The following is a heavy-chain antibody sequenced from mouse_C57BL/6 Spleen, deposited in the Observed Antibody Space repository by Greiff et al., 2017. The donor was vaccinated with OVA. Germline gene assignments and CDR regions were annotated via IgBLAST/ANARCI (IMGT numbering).Heavy chain of an antibody. D-gene: IGHD1-1*01. Sequence: EVKVEESGGGLVQPGGSMKLSCVASGFTFSNYWMNWVRQSPEKGLEWVAQIRLKSDNYATHYAESVKGRFTISRDDSKSSVYLQMNNLRAEDTGIYYCTGLYGYDAMDYWGQGTSVTVSS. CDR3: TGLYGYDAMDY. CDR2: IRLKSDNYAT. J-gene: IGHJ4*01. CDR1: GFTFSNYW. V-gene: IGHV6-3*01.